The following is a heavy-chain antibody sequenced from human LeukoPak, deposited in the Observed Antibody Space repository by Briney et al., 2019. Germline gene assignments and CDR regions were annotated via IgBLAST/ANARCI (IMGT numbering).Heavy chain of an antibody. V-gene: IGHV1-8*03. CDR2: MNPNSGNT. CDR1: GGTFSSYD. D-gene: IGHD3-3*01. CDR3: TRETLYDFWSGYSSLRYYYYMDV. J-gene: IGHJ6*03. Sequence: ASVKVSCKASGGTFSSYDINWVRQATGQGLEWMGWMNPNSGNTGYAQKFQGRVTITRNTSISTAYMELSSLRSEDTAVYYCTRETLYDFWSGYSSLRYYYYMDVWGKGTTVTVSS.